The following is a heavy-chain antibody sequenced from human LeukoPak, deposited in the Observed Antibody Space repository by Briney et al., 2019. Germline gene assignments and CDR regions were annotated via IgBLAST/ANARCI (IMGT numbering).Heavy chain of an antibody. D-gene: IGHD6-19*01. Sequence: SETLSLTCTVSGGSISSRSYYWGWVRQPPGKGLEWTGSIHYSGSTYYDASFKSRVTMSVDTSKDQFSLKLSSVTAADTAVYYCARHYRGALAGTMGAFDIWGQGTMVTVSS. CDR2: IHYSGST. CDR1: GGSISSRSYY. J-gene: IGHJ3*02. V-gene: IGHV4-39*01. CDR3: ARHYRGALAGTMGAFDI.